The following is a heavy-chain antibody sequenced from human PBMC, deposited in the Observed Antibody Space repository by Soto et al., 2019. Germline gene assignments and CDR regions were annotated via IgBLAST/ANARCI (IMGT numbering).Heavy chain of an antibody. CDR2: ISGYNGNT. V-gene: IGHV1-18*01. Sequence: QVQLVQSRGEVKKPGASVKVSCKTSGYSFTTYGISWVRQAPGQGLEWMGWISGYNGNTNYAQNLQGRVTMTTDTSXXTAYMELRSLRSDDTAVYYCAREGPAPYSYYGMDVWGQGSTVTVSS. CDR3: AREGPAPYSYYGMDV. J-gene: IGHJ6*02. CDR1: GYSFTTYG.